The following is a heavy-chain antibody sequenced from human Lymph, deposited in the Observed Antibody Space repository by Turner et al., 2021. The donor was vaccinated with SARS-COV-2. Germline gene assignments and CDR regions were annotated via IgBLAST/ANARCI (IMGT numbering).Heavy chain of an antibody. D-gene: IGHD2-8*01. Sequence: DSVKGRFTISRDNSKNTLYLQMNSLRAEDTAVYYCARDYLGYCTNGVCYPLGYWGQGTLVTVSS. CDR3: ARDYLGYCTNGVCYPLGY. V-gene: IGHV3-30*07. J-gene: IGHJ4*02.